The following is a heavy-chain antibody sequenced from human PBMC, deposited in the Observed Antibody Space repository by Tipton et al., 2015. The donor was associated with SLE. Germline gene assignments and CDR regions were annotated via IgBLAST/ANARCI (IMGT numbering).Heavy chain of an antibody. CDR3: ARAPFHYDFWKGDTFDI. CDR1: GGSFSSYY. D-gene: IGHD3-3*01. V-gene: IGHV4-59*08. CDR2: INYSGTT. J-gene: IGHJ3*02. Sequence: TLSLTCSVSGGSFSSYYWSWIRQSPGKGLEWIGHINYSGTTNYNPSLKSRVTISIDTSKNQFSLRLSSVTAADTAVYYCARAPFHYDFWKGDTFDIWGQGTMVIVSS.